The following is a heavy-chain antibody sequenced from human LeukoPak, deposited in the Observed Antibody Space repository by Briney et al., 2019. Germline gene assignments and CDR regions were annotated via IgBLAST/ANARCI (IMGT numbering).Heavy chain of an antibody. CDR1: GGSISSSSYY. D-gene: IGHD1-26*01. CDR3: ARTRQSGSYAPY. V-gene: IGHV4-39*01. CDR2: IYYSGST. J-gene: IGHJ4*02. Sequence: SETLSLTCTVSGGSISSSSYYWGWIRQPPGKGLEWIGTIYYSGSTYYNPSLKSRVTISVDTSKNQFSLKLSSVTAADTAVYYCARTRQSGSYAPYWGQGTLVTVSS.